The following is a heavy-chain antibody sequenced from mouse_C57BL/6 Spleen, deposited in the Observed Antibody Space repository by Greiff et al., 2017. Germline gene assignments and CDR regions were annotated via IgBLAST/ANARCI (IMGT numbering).Heavy chain of an antibody. J-gene: IGHJ3*01. CDR1: GFTFSSYG. D-gene: IGHD2-4*01. V-gene: IGHV5-6*01. CDR3: ARQRDDYDIVWFAY. CDR2: ISSGGSYT. Sequence: EVHLVESGGDLVKPGGSLKLSCAASGFTFSSYGLSWVRQTQDKRLEWVATISSGGSYTYSPDSVKGRFTISRDNAKNTLYTQMSSLKSEDTAMYYCARQRDDYDIVWFAYWGQGTLVTVSA.